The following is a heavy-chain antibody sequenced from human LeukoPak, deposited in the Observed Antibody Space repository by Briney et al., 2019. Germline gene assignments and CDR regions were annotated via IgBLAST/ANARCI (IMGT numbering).Heavy chain of an antibody. Sequence: SETLSLTCAVSGYSISSGYYWGWIRPPPGKGLEWIGSIYHSGSTYYNPSLKSRVTISVDTSKHQFSLKLNSVTAADTAVYYCAKGGNSEYSSSSYWGQGALVTVSS. CDR3: AKGGNSEYSSSSY. CDR2: IYHSGST. D-gene: IGHD6-6*01. V-gene: IGHV4-38-2*01. CDR1: GYSISSGYY. J-gene: IGHJ4*02.